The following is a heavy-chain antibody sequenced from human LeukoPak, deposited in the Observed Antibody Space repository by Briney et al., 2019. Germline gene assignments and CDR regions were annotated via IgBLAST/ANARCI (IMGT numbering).Heavy chain of an antibody. J-gene: IGHJ6*03. Sequence: ASVKVSCKASGYTFTSYDINWVRQATGQGLEWMGWMNPNSGNTGYAQKFQGRVTITRNTSISTAYMELSSLRSEDTAVYYCARGKIVVVPAADYYYYMDVWGKGTTVTVSS. CDR3: ARGKIVVVPAADYYYYMDV. V-gene: IGHV1-8*03. CDR1: GYTFTSYD. CDR2: MNPNSGNT. D-gene: IGHD2-2*01.